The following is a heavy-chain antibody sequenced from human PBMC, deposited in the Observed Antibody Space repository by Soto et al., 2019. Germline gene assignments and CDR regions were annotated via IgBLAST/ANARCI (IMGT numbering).Heavy chain of an antibody. CDR2: LSFDGSDK. J-gene: IGHJ6*02. CDR1: GFTFRSYA. CDR3: ARAFGYYYGMDV. V-gene: IGHV3-30-3*01. Sequence: GGSLRLSCAASGFTFRSYAMHWVRQAPGRGLEWVAVLSFDGSDKYYADSVKGRFTISRDNPKSTLYLQVSSLRAEDTAVYFCARAFGYYYGMDVWGQGTTVTVSS. D-gene: IGHD3-10*01.